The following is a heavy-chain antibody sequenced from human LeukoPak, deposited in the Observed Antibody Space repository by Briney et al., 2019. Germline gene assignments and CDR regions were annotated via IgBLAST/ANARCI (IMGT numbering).Heavy chain of an antibody. Sequence: GGSLRLSYAASGFTFRGHAMTWVRQAPGKGLEWVSGISDTGGSASYADSVKGRFTLSRDNSKNTLSLQMNSLRVEDTAVYYCAKVQGFVVVVASTPLDYWGQGTLVIVSS. CDR3: AKVQGFVVVVASTPLDY. J-gene: IGHJ4*02. D-gene: IGHD2-15*01. CDR2: ISDTGGSA. CDR1: GFTFRGHA. V-gene: IGHV3-23*01.